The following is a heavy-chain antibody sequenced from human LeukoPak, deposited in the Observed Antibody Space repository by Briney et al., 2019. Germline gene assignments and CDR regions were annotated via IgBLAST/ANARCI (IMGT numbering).Heavy chain of an antibody. CDR1: GDSISSSY. D-gene: IGHD1-14*01. J-gene: IGHJ4*02. CDR2: VYSSGIT. CDR3: ARLNNRVLFDS. Sequence: SETLSLTCTVSGDSISSSYWSWIRQPAGKGLEWIRRVYSSGITNYNPSLNSRVTMSLDTSKNQFSLKLNSATAADTALYYCARLNNRVLFDSWGQGTLVTVSS. V-gene: IGHV4-4*07.